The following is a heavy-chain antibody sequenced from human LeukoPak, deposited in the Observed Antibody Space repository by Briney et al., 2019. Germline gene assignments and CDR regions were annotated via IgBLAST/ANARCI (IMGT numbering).Heavy chain of an antibody. CDR1: GYTVTELS. V-gene: IGHV1-24*01. CDR3: ATDLFRLGYCSSTSCYGGY. D-gene: IGHD2-2*01. CDR2: FDPEDGET. Sequence: GASVKVSCKVSGYTVTELSMHWVRQAPGKGLEWMGGFDPEDGETIYAQKFQGRVTMTEDTSTDTAYMELSSLRSEDAAVYYCATDLFRLGYCSSTSCYGGYWGQGTLVTVSS. J-gene: IGHJ4*02.